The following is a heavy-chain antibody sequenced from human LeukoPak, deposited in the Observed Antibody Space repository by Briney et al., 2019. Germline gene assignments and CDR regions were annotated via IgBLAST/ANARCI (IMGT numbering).Heavy chain of an antibody. V-gene: IGHV1-46*01. CDR3: ARIRDGYNDAYDI. CDR1: GYTFTSYA. CDR2: ISPSGGST. J-gene: IGHJ3*02. Sequence: ASVKVSCKASGYTFTSYAMNWVRQAPGQGPEWMGVISPSGGSTTYAQKFQGRVTMTRDTSTSTVYMEPSGLRSEDTALYYCARIRDGYNDAYDIWGQGTMVTVSS. D-gene: IGHD5-24*01.